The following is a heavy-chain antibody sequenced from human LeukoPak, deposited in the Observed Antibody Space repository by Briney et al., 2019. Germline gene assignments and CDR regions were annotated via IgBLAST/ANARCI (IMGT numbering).Heavy chain of an antibody. J-gene: IGHJ4*02. V-gene: IGHV4-59*01. D-gene: IGHD4-17*01. CDR1: GGSISSYY. CDR2: IYYSRST. CDR3: ARDRDGDYLFDY. Sequence: SETLSLTCNVSGGSISSYYWSWIRQPPGKGLEWIGYIYYSRSTNYNPSLKSRVTISVDTSKNQFSLKLSSVTAADTAVYYCARDRDGDYLFDYWGQGTLVTVSS.